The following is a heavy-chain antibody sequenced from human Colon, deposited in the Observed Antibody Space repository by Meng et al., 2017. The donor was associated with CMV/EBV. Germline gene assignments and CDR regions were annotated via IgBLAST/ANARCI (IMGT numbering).Heavy chain of an antibody. CDR1: GFTFSSYS. V-gene: IGHV3-21*01. CDR3: ARDRGVGALDYFDY. D-gene: IGHD1-26*01. CDR2: ISSSSSYI. J-gene: IGHJ4*02. Sequence: GESLKISCAASGFTFSSYSMNWVRQAPGKGLEWVSSISSSSSYIYYADSVKGRFTISRDNAKNSLYLQMNSLRAEDTAAYYCARDRGVGALDYFDYWGQGTLVTVSS.